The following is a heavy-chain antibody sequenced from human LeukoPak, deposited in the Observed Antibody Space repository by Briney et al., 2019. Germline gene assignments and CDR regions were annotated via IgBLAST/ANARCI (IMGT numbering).Heavy chain of an antibody. CDR3: ARGQRRVPRLGY. CDR1: GYSINSGYY. J-gene: IGHJ4*02. V-gene: IGHV4-38-2*02. D-gene: IGHD1-1*01. Sequence: PSETLSLTCTVSGYSINSGYYWGWIRQPPGKGLEWIGSIYHSGSTYYNPSLKSRVTISVDTSKNQFSLKLSSVTAADTAVYYCARGQRRVPRLGYWGQGTLVTVSS. CDR2: IYHSGST.